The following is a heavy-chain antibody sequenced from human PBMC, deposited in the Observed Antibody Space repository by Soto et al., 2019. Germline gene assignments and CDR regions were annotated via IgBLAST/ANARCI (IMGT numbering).Heavy chain of an antibody. CDR2: INHTGGT. V-gene: IGHV4-34*01. J-gene: IGHJ4*02. CDR3: ARVGVTRGRGYYFDY. Sequence: PSETLSLTCAVYGGSVNGYYWNWIRQPPGKGLEWIGEINHTGGTHYNPSLKSRVTISVDTSKNQFSLKLSSVTAADTAVYYCARVGVTRGRGYYFDYWGQGTLVTVSS. CDR1: GGSVNGYY. D-gene: IGHD1-26*01.